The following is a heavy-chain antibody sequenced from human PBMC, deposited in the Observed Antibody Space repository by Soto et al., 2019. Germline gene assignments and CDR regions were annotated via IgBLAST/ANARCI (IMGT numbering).Heavy chain of an antibody. CDR3: ARLYTYYDILTGYVLYYFDY. CDR1: GYTFTSYG. D-gene: IGHD3-9*01. CDR2: ISAYNGNT. J-gene: IGHJ4*02. V-gene: IGHV1-18*01. Sequence: GASVKVSCKASGYTFTSYGISWVRQAPGQGLEWMGWISAYNGNTNYAQKLQGRVTMTTDTSTSTAYMELRSLRSDDTAVYYCARLYTYYDILTGYVLYYFDYWGQGTLVTVSS.